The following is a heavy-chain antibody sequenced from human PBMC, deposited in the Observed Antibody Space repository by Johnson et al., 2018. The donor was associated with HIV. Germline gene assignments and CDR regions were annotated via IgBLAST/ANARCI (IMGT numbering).Heavy chain of an antibody. CDR3: ARVMQADAFDI. Sequence: EVQLVESGGGVVRPGGSQRLSCVASGFTFDDYDMSWVRQTPGKGLAWVANIKHAGSEKYYVDSVKGRFTISRDNAKNSLYLQMNSLRAEDTAVYYCARVMQADAFDIWGQGTMVTVSS. CDR2: IKHAGSEK. V-gene: IGHV3-7*01. CDR1: GFTFDDYD. J-gene: IGHJ3*02. D-gene: IGHD2-8*01.